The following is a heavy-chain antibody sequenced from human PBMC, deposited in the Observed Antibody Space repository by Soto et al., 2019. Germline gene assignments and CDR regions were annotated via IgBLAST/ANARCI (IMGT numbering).Heavy chain of an antibody. CDR2: ISYDGSNK. J-gene: IGHJ4*02. CDR3: ARGPGYSYDFDY. Sequence: GGSLRLSCAASGFTFSSYAMHWVRQAPGKGLEWVAVISYDGSNKYYADSVKGRFTISRDNSKNTLYLQMNSLRAEDTAVYYCARGPGYSYDFDYWGQGTLVTVSS. CDR1: GFTFSSYA. D-gene: IGHD5-18*01. V-gene: IGHV3-30-3*01.